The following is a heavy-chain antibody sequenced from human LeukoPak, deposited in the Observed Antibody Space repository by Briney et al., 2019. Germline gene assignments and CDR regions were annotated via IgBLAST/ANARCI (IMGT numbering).Heavy chain of an antibody. D-gene: IGHD3-10*01. J-gene: IGHJ4*02. CDR1: GYTFTDYY. Sequence: ASVKVSCKASGYTFTDYYMHWVRQAPGQGLEWMGWLYPNSGGTNYAQNFQGRVTMTRDTSISTAYMGLSRLRSDDTAVYFCARGRSDYYLDSWGQGTLVTVSS. V-gene: IGHV1-2*02. CDR2: LYPNSGGT. CDR3: ARGRSDYYLDS.